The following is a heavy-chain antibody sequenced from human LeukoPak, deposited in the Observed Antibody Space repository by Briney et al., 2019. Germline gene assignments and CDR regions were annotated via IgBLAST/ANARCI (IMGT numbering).Heavy chain of an antibody. CDR2: IRSKANSYAT. D-gene: IGHD5-18*01. CDR1: GFTFSGSA. V-gene: IGHV3-73*01. J-gene: IGHJ6*02. Sequence: GGSLRLSCAASGFTFSGSAMHWVRQAPGKGLEWVGRIRSKANSYATAYAASVKGRFTISRDDSKNTAYLQMNSLKTEDTAVYYCAIASYGYKLHVWGQGTTVTVSS. CDR3: AIASYGYKLHV.